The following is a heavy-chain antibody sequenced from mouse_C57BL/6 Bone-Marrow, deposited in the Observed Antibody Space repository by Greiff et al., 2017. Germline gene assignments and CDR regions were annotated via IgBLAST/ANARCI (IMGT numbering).Heavy chain of an antibody. CDR2: IWTGGGT. CDR3: ARTIYYDYDGGFAY. Sequence: LQESGPGLVAPSQSLSITCTVSGFSLTSYAISWVRQPPGKGLEWLGVIWTGGGTNYNSALKSRLSISKDNSKSQVFLKMNSLQTDDTARYYCARTIYYDYDGGFAYWGQGTRVTVSA. CDR1: GFSLTSYA. J-gene: IGHJ3*01. D-gene: IGHD2-4*01. V-gene: IGHV2-9-1*01.